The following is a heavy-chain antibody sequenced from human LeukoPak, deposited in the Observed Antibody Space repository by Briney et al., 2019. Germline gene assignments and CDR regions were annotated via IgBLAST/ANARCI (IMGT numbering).Heavy chain of an antibody. V-gene: IGHV3-74*01. J-gene: IGHJ4*02. CDR2: IKGDGSIT. CDR1: VFTFSNYW. Sequence: GGSLRLSCAASVFTFSNYWMHLVRQVPGTGLVWVSHIKGDGSITNYADSVKGRFTVSRDNAKDTLYLQMNSLRVEDSAIYYCARDGPAAAGPVLDYWGQGALVTVSS. CDR3: ARDGPAAAGPVLDY. D-gene: IGHD6-13*01.